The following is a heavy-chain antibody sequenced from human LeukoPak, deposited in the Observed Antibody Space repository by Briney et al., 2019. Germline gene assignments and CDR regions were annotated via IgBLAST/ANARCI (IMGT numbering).Heavy chain of an antibody. CDR2: IWYDGSNK. CDR1: GFTFSSYG. Sequence: GGSLRLSCAASGFTFSSYGMHWVRQAPGKGLEWVAVIWYDGSNKYYADSVKGRFTISRDNSKNTLYLQMNSLRAEDTAVYYCARLFEYCSGGSCYSGAFDIWGQGTMVTVSS. V-gene: IGHV3-33*01. D-gene: IGHD2-15*01. J-gene: IGHJ3*02. CDR3: ARLFEYCSGGSCYSGAFDI.